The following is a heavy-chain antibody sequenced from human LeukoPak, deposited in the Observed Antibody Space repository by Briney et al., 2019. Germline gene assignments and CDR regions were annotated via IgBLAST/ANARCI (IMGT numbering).Heavy chain of an antibody. J-gene: IGHJ4*02. CDR3: ASAPNEYFFDY. Sequence: SETLSLTCTVSGGSISNHYWSWIRQPPGKGLEWIGYIFYSGNTNYNPSLKSRVTISVDTSKNRFTLKLSSVTAADTAIYYCASAPNEYFFDYWGQGTLVTVSS. CDR1: GGSISNHY. V-gene: IGHV4-59*11. CDR2: IFYSGNT.